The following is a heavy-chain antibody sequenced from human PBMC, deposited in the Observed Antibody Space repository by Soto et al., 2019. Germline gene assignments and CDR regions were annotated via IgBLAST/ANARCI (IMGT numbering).Heavy chain of an antibody. CDR1: GFTFSSYG. J-gene: IGHJ4*02. CDR3: AYGRGYSGYEEH. V-gene: IGHV3-30*03. D-gene: IGHD5-12*01. Sequence: GGSLRLSCAASGFTFSSYGMHWVRQAPGKGLEWVAVISYDGSNKYYADSVKGRFTISRDNSKNTLYLQMNSLRAEDTAVYYCAYGRGYSGYEEHWGPGPLVTVSS. CDR2: ISYDGSNK.